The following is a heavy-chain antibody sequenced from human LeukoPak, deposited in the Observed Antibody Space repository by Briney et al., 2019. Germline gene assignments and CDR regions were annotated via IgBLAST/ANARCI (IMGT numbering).Heavy chain of an antibody. CDR1: GGSFSVYY. Sequence: SSETLSLPCAVYGGSFSVYYWSLIRQPPGKGLEWIGEINHSGSTNYNPSLKSRVTISIDTSKNQFSLKLSSVTAADTAVYYCARGPGTWYYYWGQGTLVTVSS. V-gene: IGHV4-34*01. D-gene: IGHD6-13*01. J-gene: IGHJ4*02. CDR2: INHSGST. CDR3: ARGPGTWYYY.